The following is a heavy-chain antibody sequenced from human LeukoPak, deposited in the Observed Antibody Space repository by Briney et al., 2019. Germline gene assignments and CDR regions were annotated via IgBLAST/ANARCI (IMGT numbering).Heavy chain of an antibody. J-gene: IGHJ5*02. CDR2: INPNSGGT. Sequence: ASVKVSCKASGYTFTSYGISWVRQAPGQGLEWMGWINPNSGGTNYAQKFQGRVTMTRDTSISTAYMELSRLRSDDTAVYYCARAVTVRLPYLWGQGTLVTVSS. D-gene: IGHD1-14*01. V-gene: IGHV1-2*02. CDR3: ARAVTVRLPYL. CDR1: GYTFTSYG.